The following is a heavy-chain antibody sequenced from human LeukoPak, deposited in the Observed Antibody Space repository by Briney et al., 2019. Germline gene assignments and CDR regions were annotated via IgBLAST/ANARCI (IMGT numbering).Heavy chain of an antibody. CDR3: ARLYGANSGYFDY. CDR2: IKPDGSDT. J-gene: IGHJ4*02. CDR1: GFTFSSYS. D-gene: IGHD4-23*01. V-gene: IGHV3-74*01. Sequence: PGGSLRLSCAASGFTFSSYSMNWVRQAPGKGLVWVSRIKPDGSDTNYADSVKGRFTISRDNSQNTLYLQMNSLRAEDTAAYYCARLYGANSGYFDYWGQGTLVTVSS.